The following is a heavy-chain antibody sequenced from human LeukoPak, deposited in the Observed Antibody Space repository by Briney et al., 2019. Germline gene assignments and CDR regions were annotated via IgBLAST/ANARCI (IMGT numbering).Heavy chain of an antibody. CDR1: GGSISSGGYS. Sequence: SETLSLTCAVSGGSISSGGYSWSWIRQPPGKGLEWIGYIYYSGSTYYNPSLESRVTISVDRSTNQFSLKLSSATAADTAVYYCASGNSGYYYIDYWGQGILVTVSS. D-gene: IGHD3-22*01. CDR2: IYYSGST. J-gene: IGHJ4*02. V-gene: IGHV4-30-2*01. CDR3: ASGNSGYYYIDY.